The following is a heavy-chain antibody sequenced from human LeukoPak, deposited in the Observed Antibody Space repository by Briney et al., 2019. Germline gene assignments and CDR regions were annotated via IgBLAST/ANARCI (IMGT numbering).Heavy chain of an antibody. CDR1: GGSISSSSYY. CDR3: ARSLNTLRYFDWLPP. CDR2: IYYTGNT. Sequence: SGTLSLTCTVSGGSISSSSYYWGWIRQPPGKGLEWIGSIYYTGNTYYNPSLKSRVTIYADTSKNQFSLKLSSVTAADTAVYYCARSLNTLRYFDWLPPWGQGTLVTVSS. V-gene: IGHV4-39*01. D-gene: IGHD3-9*01. J-gene: IGHJ5*02.